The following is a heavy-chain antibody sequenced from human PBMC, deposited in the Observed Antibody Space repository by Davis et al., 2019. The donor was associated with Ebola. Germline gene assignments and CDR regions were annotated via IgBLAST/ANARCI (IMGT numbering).Heavy chain of an antibody. Sequence: ASVPVSCQASGYTFTVYYIHWVRQAPGQGLEWMGWINTNTGNPTYAQGFTGRFVFSLDTPVSTAYLQISSLKAEDTAVYYCARDRHYYGMDVWGQGTTVTVSS. J-gene: IGHJ6*02. CDR2: INTNTGNP. CDR1: GYTFTVYY. CDR3: ARDRHYYGMDV. V-gene: IGHV7-4-1*02.